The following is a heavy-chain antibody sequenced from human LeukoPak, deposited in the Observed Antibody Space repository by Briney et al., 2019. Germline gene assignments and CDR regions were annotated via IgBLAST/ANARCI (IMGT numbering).Heavy chain of an antibody. J-gene: IGHJ6*03. D-gene: IGHD3-22*01. CDR1: GYTFTSYD. CDR2: MNPNSGNT. Sequence: GASVKVSCKASGYTFTSYDINWVRQATGQGLEWMGWMNPNSGNTGYAQKFQGRVTMTRNTSISTAYMELSSLRSDDTAVYYCAREQSDSSGYYYYYYYMDVWGKGTTVTVSS. CDR3: AREQSDSSGYYYYYYYMDV. V-gene: IGHV1-8*01.